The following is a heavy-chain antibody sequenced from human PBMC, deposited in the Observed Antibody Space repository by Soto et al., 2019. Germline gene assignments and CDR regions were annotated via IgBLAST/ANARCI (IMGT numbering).Heavy chain of an antibody. CDR3: ARDGTSYCYYGMDV. Sequence: QVQLVQSGAEVKKPGSSVKVSCKASGGTFSSYAISWVRQAPGQGLEWMGGIIPIFGTANYAQKFQGRVTITADKSPSTAYKELSSLKSEDTAGYYCARDGTSYCYYGMDVWGQGTTVTVSS. J-gene: IGHJ6*02. V-gene: IGHV1-69*06. CDR1: GGTFSSYA. D-gene: IGHD1-1*01. CDR2: IIPIFGTA.